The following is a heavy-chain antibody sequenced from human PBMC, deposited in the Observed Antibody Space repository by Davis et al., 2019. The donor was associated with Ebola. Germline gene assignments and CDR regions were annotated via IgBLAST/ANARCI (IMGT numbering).Heavy chain of an antibody. CDR2: ISYDGGNK. V-gene: IGHV3-30-3*01. CDR3: ARKGYMDV. J-gene: IGHJ6*04. Sequence: GESLKISCAASGFTFSSYWMSWVRQAPGKGLEWVAVISYDGGNKYYADSVKGRFTISRDNSKNTLYLQMNSLRAEDTAVYYCARKGYMDVWGKGTTVTVSS. CDR1: GFTFSSYW. D-gene: IGHD3-22*01.